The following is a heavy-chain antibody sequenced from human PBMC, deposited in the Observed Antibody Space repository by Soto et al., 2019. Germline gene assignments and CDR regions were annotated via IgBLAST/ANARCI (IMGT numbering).Heavy chain of an antibody. Sequence: SETLSLTCTVSGGSISSYYWSWIRQPPGKGLEWIGYIYYSGSTNYNPSLKSRVTISVDTSKNQFSLKLSSVTAADTAVYYCARQDIVATIFDYWGQGTLVTVSS. CDR2: IYYSGST. D-gene: IGHD5-12*01. V-gene: IGHV4-59*01. J-gene: IGHJ4*02. CDR1: GGSISSYY. CDR3: ARQDIVATIFDY.